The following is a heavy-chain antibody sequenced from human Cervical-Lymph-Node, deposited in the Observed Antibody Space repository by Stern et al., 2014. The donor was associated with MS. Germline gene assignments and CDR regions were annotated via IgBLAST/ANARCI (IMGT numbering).Heavy chain of an antibody. J-gene: IGHJ4*02. V-gene: IGHV3-53*01. Sequence: EVQLVESGGGVIQPGGSLRLSCTASGFTVSRDYMTWVRQAPGQGLEWVSLKTNVGITFYTDYVKGRFTISRDDSKNTVYLHMTSLRAEDTAMYYCARDTSSPERSDWWGQGTLVTVSS. D-gene: IGHD1-1*01. CDR2: KTNVGIT. CDR1: GFTVSRDY. CDR3: ARDTSSPERSDW.